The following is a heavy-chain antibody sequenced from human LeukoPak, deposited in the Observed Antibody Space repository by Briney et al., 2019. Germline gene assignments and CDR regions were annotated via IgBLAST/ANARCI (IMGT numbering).Heavy chain of an antibody. Sequence: SETLSLTCTVSGGSISSYYWSWIRQPPGKGLEWIGYIYYSGSTNYTPSLKSRVTISVDTSKNQFSLKLSSVTAADTAVYYCARQRYYYYGMDVWGQGTTVTVSS. CDR1: GGSISSYY. V-gene: IGHV4-59*08. CDR2: IYYSGST. J-gene: IGHJ6*02. CDR3: ARQRYYYYGMDV.